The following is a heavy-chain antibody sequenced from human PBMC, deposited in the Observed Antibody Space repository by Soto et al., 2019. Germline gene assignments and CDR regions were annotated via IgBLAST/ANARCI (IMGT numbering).Heavy chain of an antibody. V-gene: IGHV1-45*02. D-gene: IGHD1-26*01. Sequence: SVKVSCKSLGNTFTYRYLHWVRQAPGQALEWMGWITPFSGDVHYAQKFQERVTITRDRSINTAYMQMSSLRSEDTAMYFCASGGAGSGPFTWELPDHWGQGTLVTVSS. J-gene: IGHJ4*02. CDR3: ASGGAGSGPFTWELPDH. CDR2: ITPFSGDV. CDR1: GNTFTYRY.